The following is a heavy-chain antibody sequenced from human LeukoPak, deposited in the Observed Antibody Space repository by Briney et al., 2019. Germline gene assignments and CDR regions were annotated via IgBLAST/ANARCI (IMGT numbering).Heavy chain of an antibody. D-gene: IGHD5-18*01. V-gene: IGHV4-30-4*08. J-gene: IGHJ4*02. CDR3: ARYSWGYSYLFDF. CDR1: GASIGSGDYY. Sequence: SQTLSLTCTVSGASIGSGDYYWSWIRQPPGEGLDWIGYIYYTGSTNYIPSLKSRLTISVDTSKNQFSLKLSSVTAADTAVYYCARYSWGYSYLFDFWGQGTLVTVSS. CDR2: IYYTGST.